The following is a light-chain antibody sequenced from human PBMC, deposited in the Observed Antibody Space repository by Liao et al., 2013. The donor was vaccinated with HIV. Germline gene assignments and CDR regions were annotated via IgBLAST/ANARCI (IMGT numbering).Light chain of an antibody. CDR2: YDS. CDR1: NIGSKS. Sequence: SYELTQPPSVSVAPGKTTRITCGGNNIGSKSVHWYQQKPGQAPVLVIYYDSDRPSGIPERFSGSKSGNTATLTISRVEAGDEADYHCQVWDNSSDHPGVFGGGTKLTVV. V-gene: IGLV3-21*01. J-gene: IGLJ3*02. CDR3: QVWDNSSDHPGV.